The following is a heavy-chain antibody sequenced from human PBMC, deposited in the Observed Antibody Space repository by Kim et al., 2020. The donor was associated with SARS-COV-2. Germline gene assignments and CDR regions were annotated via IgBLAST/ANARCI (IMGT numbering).Heavy chain of an antibody. J-gene: IGHJ4*02. D-gene: IGHD2-2*02. CDR1: GFTFSDYY. CDR3: ARDPGLYCSSTSCYKWVGFGFDY. V-gene: IGHV3-11*01. Sequence: GGSLRLSCAASGFTFSDYYMSWIRQAPGKGLEWVSYISSSGSTIYYADSVKGRFTISRDNAKNSLYLQMNSLRAEDTAVYYCARDPGLYCSSTSCYKWVGFGFDYWGQGTLVTVSS. CDR2: ISSSGSTI.